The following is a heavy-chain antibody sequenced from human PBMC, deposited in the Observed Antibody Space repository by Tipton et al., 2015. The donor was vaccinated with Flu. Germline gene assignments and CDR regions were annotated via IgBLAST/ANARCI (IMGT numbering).Heavy chain of an antibody. CDR3: ARPHTPYFYGMDV. Sequence: TLSLTCTVSGGSINSDSYYWGWIRQTPGKGLQWIGSIYYTGTTSYNTSLQGRVTISADRSRNQFSLEMSSLTAADTAVYYCARPHTPYFYGMDVWGQGTTVTVSS. V-gene: IGHV4-39*07. J-gene: IGHJ6*02. CDR1: GGSINSDSYY. CDR2: IYYTGTT. D-gene: IGHD2-2*02.